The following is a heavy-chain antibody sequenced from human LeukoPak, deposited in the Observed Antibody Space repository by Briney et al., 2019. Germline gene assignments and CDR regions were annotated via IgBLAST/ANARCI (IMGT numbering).Heavy chain of an antibody. CDR3: ARQGTVHCSGGSCYVDG. CDR1: GGSISSSSYY. D-gene: IGHD2-15*01. CDR2: IYYSGST. J-gene: IGHJ4*02. V-gene: IGHV4-39*01. Sequence: SETLSLTCTVSGGSISSSSYYWGWIRQPPGKGLGWIGSIYYSGSTYYNPSLKSRVTISVDTSKNQFSLKLSSVTAADTAVYYCARQGTVHCSGGSCYVDGWGQGTLVTVSS.